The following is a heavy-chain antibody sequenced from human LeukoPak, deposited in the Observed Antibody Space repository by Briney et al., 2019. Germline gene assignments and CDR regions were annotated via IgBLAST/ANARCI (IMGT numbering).Heavy chain of an antibody. J-gene: IGHJ4*02. D-gene: IGHD3-3*01. CDR3: TRASGYGLVDY. CDR2: IYYSGNT. V-gene: IGHV4-39*07. Sequence: SETLSLTCTVSGGSISNYYWGWIRQAPGKGLEWIGSIYYSGNTYYNSSLKSRVTISRDTSRNQFSLNMFSVTAADTAMYYCTRASGYGLVDYWGQGTLVTVSS. CDR1: GGSISNYY.